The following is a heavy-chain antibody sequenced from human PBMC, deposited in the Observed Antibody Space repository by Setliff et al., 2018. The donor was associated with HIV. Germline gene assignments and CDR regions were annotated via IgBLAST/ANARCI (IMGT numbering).Heavy chain of an antibody. D-gene: IGHD3-16*01. CDR1: GGSISSGSYY. CDR2: IYTSGST. Sequence: PSETLSLTCSVSGGSISSGSYYWNWIRQPAGKGLEWIGRIYTSGSTNYNPSLQSRITISVDTSKNQFSLKLSSVTAADTAVYYCARGGGTGSFDYWGQGTLVTVSS. V-gene: IGHV4-61*02. J-gene: IGHJ4*02. CDR3: ARGGGTGSFDY.